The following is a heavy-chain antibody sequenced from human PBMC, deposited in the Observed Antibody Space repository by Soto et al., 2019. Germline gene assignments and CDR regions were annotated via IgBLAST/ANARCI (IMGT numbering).Heavy chain of an antibody. CDR1: GFTFRSYA. V-gene: IGHV3-23*01. CDR3: AKDNRGYSYGLGGNGY. Sequence: EVQLLESGGGLVQPGGSLRLSCAASGFTFRSYATSWVRQSPGKGLEWFSAISGSGGSTYYADSVKGRFTISRDNSKNTLYLQMNSLRAEDTSVYYCAKDNRGYSYGLGGNGYWGQGTLVTVSS. CDR2: ISGSGGST. D-gene: IGHD5-18*01. J-gene: IGHJ4*02.